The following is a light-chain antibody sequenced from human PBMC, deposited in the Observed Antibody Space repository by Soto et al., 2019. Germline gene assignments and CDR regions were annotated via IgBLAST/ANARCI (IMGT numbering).Light chain of an antibody. V-gene: IGKV1-33*01. Sequence: EIQMTQSPSSLSASVGDRVTITCQASQDISNYLNWYQQKPGKAPKLLIYDASNLETGVPSRFSGSGSGTDFTFTISSLQPEDIATYYCQQYDNLPGTFGQGTKLEIK. CDR1: QDISNY. J-gene: IGKJ2*01. CDR3: QQYDNLPGT. CDR2: DAS.